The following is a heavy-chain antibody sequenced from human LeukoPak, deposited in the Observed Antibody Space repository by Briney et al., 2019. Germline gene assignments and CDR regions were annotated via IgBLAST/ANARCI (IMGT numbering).Heavy chain of an antibody. CDR1: GFTFSSYA. J-gene: IGHJ2*01. CDR2: ISGSGGST. D-gene: IGHD6-13*01. Sequence: PGGSLRLSCAASGFTFSSYAMSWVRQAPGKGLEWVSAISGSGGSTYYADSVKGRFTISRDNSKNTLYLQMNSLRAEDTAVYYCAKDKSWSAAGHGWYFDLWGRGTLVTVSS. V-gene: IGHV3-23*01. CDR3: AKDKSWSAAGHGWYFDL.